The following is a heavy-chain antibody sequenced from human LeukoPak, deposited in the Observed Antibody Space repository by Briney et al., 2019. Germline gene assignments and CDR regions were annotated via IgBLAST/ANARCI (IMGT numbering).Heavy chain of an antibody. CDR3: ARDPSHTSSWVFDY. J-gene: IGHJ4*02. CDR1: GFTFSSYA. D-gene: IGHD6-13*01. CDR2: ISDDGSNT. V-gene: IGHV3-30-3*01. Sequence: GGSLRLSCPASGFTFSSYAMHWVRQAPGKGLGWVAVISDDGSNTYYTDSVKGRFTISRDKSKNTLFLQMNSLRAEDTAVYYCARDPSHTSSWVFDYWGQGTLVTVSS.